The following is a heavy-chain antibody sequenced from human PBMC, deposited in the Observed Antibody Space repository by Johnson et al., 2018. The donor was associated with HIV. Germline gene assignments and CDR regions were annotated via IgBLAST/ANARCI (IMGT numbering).Heavy chain of an antibody. J-gene: IGHJ3*02. Sequence: QVQLVESGGGLVQPGGSLRLSCAASGFTFSSYGMHWVRQAPVKGLEWVAFTRYDGSNKYYADSVKGRFTISRDNSKNTLYLQMNSLRAEDTAVYYCAKDRKGFDAFDIWGQGTMVTVSS. CDR3: AKDRKGFDAFDI. V-gene: IGHV3-30*02. CDR1: GFTFSSYG. CDR2: TRYDGSNK.